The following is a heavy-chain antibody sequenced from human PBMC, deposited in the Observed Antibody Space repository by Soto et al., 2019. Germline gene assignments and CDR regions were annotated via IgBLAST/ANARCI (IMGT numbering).Heavy chain of an antibody. J-gene: IGHJ4*02. CDR1: GFAFSGYA. Sequence: QVQLVESGGGVVQPGRSLRLSCAASGFAFSGYAMHWVRQAPGKGLEWVAVISYDGSNKYYADSVKGRFTISRDNSKNTLYLQMNSLRAEDTAVYYCARDLSGSGDWGQGTLVTVSS. D-gene: IGHD3-10*01. CDR2: ISYDGSNK. CDR3: ARDLSGSGD. V-gene: IGHV3-30-3*01.